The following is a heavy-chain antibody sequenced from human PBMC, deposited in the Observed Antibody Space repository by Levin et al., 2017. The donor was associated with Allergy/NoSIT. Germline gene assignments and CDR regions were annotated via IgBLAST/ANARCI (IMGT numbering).Heavy chain of an antibody. CDR3: ARDAIGFDYYGMDV. CDR2: IGSTSATI. D-gene: IGHD3-10*01. J-gene: IGHJ6*02. V-gene: IGHV3-48*01. CDR1: GFTFSIYS. Sequence: SCEASGFTFSIYSMNWVRQVPGKGLEWISYIGSTSATIYYADSVKGRFTVSRDNAKGSLYLHMNSLRAEDTAVYYCARDAIGFDYYGMDVWGQGTTVTVSS.